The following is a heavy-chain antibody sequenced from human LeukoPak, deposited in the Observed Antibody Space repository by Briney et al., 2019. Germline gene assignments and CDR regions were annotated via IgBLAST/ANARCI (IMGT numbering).Heavy chain of an antibody. CDR1: GFTFSSYW. D-gene: IGHD4-23*01. CDR3: AREIRWLDC. Sequence: VGSLPLSCAASGFTFSSYWMHWVRQAPGKGLEWVSRSNSDGTTTRYARSAKGRFTISRDNAKNTLYLQMNSLRAEDTAVYYCAREIRWLDCWEQGLLVAVSS. J-gene: IGHJ4*01. CDR2: SNSDGTTT. V-gene: IGHV3-74*01.